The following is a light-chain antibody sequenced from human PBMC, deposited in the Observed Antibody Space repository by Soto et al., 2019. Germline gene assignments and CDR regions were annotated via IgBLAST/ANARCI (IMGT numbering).Light chain of an antibody. Sequence: VLTQPRSVSGSPGQSVTISCTGTGSDVGAYNYVSWYQQHPGRPPKLMIYDVTKWPSGVPERFSGSKSGNTASLTISGLQAEDEADYFCCSYAGGYIYLFXTGTKVTVL. CDR3: CSYAGGYIYL. CDR2: DVT. V-gene: IGLV2-11*01. J-gene: IGLJ1*01. CDR1: GSDVGAYNY.